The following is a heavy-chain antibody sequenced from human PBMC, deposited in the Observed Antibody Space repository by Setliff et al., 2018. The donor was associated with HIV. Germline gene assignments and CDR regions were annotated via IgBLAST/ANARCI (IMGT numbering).Heavy chain of an antibody. V-gene: IGHV1-18*01. CDR1: GYTFTSYG. J-gene: IGHJ6*03. Sequence: ASVKVSCKASGYTFTSYGITWVRQAPGQGLEWMGWINAYNGNTNYAQELQGRVTMTTDTSTSTVYMELRSLRSDDAAVYYCAREGYSGSYFNYYYYLDVWGKGTTVTVSS. D-gene: IGHD1-26*01. CDR3: AREGYSGSYFNYYYYLDV. CDR2: INAYNGNT.